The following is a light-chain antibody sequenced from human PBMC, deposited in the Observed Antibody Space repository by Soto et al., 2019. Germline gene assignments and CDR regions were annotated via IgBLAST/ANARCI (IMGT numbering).Light chain of an antibody. CDR1: QSVSSY. CDR2: YAS. Sequence: EIVLTQSQATLYLSPGERATLSCRASQSVSSYLAWYQQKPGQAPRLLIYYASNWATGIPARFSGSGSGTDFTLTSSSLEPEDVAVYYCQQRSNWHPFTFGPGTKVDIK. CDR3: QQRSNWHPFT. J-gene: IGKJ3*01. V-gene: IGKV3-11*01.